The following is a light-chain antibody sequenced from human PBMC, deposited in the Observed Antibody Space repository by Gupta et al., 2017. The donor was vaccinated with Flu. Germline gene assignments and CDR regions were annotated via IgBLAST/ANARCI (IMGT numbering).Light chain of an antibody. CDR2: SAS. CDR3: QQAHTVRYF. V-gene: IGKV1-39*01. CDR1: RSINTF. Sequence: IQMTQSPSSLSASVGDTVTITCRASRSINTFLNWYQQRPGTAPKLLIYSASTLQRGVPSRFSGSGSETAFTLTITSLQREDFATYYCQQAHTVRYFFGQGTKLDI. J-gene: IGKJ2*01.